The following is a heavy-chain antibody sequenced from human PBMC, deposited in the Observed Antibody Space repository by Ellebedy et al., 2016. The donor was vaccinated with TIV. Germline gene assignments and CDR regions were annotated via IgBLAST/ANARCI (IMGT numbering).Heavy chain of an antibody. J-gene: IGHJ2*01. CDR1: GCTFSDYY. Sequence: GESLKIYCAASGCTFSDYYMSWRRPAQGKGLEWVSSISSRSSYIYYADSVKGRFTISSDNAKNSLYLQMNSLRAEDTAVYYCARAILRYFDLPLPHWYFDLWGRGTLVTGSS. D-gene: IGHD3-9*01. V-gene: IGHV3-11*06. CDR2: ISSRSSYI. CDR3: ARAILRYFDLPLPHWYFDL.